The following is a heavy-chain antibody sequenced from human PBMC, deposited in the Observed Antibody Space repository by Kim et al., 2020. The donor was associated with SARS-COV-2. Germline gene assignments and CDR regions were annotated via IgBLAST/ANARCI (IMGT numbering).Heavy chain of an antibody. J-gene: IGHJ4*02. Sequence: GGSLRLSCAASGFTFSSYSMNWVRQAPGKGLEWVSSISSSSSYIYYADSVKGRFTISRDNAKNSLYLQMNSLRAEDTAVYYCARGGNYDDLYYYDSSGYFDYWGQGTLVTVSS. CDR2: ISSSSSYI. CDR1: GFTFSSYS. CDR3: ARGGNYDDLYYYDSSGYFDY. D-gene: IGHD3-22*01. V-gene: IGHV3-21*01.